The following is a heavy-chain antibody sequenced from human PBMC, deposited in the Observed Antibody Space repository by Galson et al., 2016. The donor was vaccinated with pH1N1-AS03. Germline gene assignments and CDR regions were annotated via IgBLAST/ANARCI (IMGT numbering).Heavy chain of an antibody. CDR1: GFIFDDYA. CDR3: AKDYSTGGNSPTFDF. J-gene: IGHJ4*02. CDR2: INWDGSSL. Sequence: SLRLSCAASGFIFDDYAMHWVRQAPGKGLEWVALINWDGSSLFHADSVKGRFTISRDNSENSLYLQMKSLRVEDTALYYCAKDYSTGGNSPTFDFWGLGTLVTVSS. D-gene: IGHD4-23*01. V-gene: IGHV3-43D*03.